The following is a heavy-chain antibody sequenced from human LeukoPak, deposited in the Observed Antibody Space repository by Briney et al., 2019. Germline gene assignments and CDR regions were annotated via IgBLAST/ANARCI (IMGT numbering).Heavy chain of an antibody. D-gene: IGHD5-18*01. CDR3: ATHSYSYVSYFDY. CDR1: GGSISSHY. CDR2: IYYSGST. J-gene: IGHJ4*02. Sequence: SETLSLTCTVSGGSISSHYWSWIRQPPGKGLEWIGYIYYSGSTNYNPSLKSRVTISVDTSKNQFSLKLSSVTAADTAVYCCATHSYSYVSYFDYWGQGTLVTVSS. V-gene: IGHV4-59*11.